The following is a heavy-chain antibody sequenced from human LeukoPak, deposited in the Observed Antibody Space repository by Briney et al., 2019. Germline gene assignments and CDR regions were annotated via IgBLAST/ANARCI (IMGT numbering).Heavy chain of an antibody. J-gene: IGHJ4*02. CDR2: IKEDGSEK. V-gene: IGHV3-7*01. D-gene: IGHD3-10*01. Sequence: GGSLRLSCAASGFTFSSYWMSWVRQAPGKGLERVANIKEDGSEKYNVDSVKGRFTISRDNAKNSLYLQMNSLRAEDTAVYYCARFIRGVTQSSYDSWGQGTLVTVSS. CDR1: GFTFSSYW. CDR3: ARFIRGVTQSSYDS.